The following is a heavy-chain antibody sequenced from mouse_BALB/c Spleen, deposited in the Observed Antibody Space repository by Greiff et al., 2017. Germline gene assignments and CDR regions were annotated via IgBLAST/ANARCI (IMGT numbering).Heavy chain of an antibody. Sequence: QVQLQQSGAELARPGASVKMSCKASGYTFTSYTMHWVKQRPGQGLEWIGYINPSSGYTNYNQKFKDKATLTADKSSSTAYMQLSSPTSEDSAVYYCARASYYGNYVAMDYWGQGTSVTVSS. CDR1: GYTFTSYT. CDR2: INPSSGYT. CDR3: ARASYYGNYVAMDY. V-gene: IGHV1-4*01. J-gene: IGHJ4*01. D-gene: IGHD2-10*01.